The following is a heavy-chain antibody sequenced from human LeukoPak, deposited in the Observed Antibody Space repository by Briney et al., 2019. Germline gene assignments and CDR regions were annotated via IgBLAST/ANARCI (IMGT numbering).Heavy chain of an antibody. J-gene: IGHJ4*02. V-gene: IGHV3-30*03. CDR3: ARDWGVDS. D-gene: IGHD3-10*01. Sequence: GRSLRLSCAASGFTFSIYTMVWVRHPPGKGLEWVAVTSYDESNKYYADSVKGRFTISRDNSNNTLYLQMNSLRPEDTAVYYCARDWGVDSWGQGTRVTVSS. CDR1: GFTFSIYT. CDR2: TSYDESNK.